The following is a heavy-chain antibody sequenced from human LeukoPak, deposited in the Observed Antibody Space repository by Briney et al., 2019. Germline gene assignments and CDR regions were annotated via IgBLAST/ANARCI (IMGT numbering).Heavy chain of an antibody. CDR1: GGTFSSYA. CDR3: ARHSSGYFGPIEY. Sequence: GSSVKVSCKASGGTFSSYAISWVRQAPGQGLEWMGGIIPIFGTANYAQKFQGRVTITADESTSTAYMELSSLRSEDTAFYYCARHSSGYFGPIEYWGQGALVTVSS. J-gene: IGHJ4*02. V-gene: IGHV1-69*01. CDR2: IIPIFGTA. D-gene: IGHD3-22*01.